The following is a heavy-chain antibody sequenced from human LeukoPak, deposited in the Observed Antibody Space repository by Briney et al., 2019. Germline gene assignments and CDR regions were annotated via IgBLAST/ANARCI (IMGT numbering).Heavy chain of an antibody. CDR2: ISNHNVNT. CDR1: GYTFNTYA. Sequence: ASVKVSCKTSGYTFNTYAISWVRQAPGQGLEWMGWISNHNVNTNSAQKLQGRVTMTTDTSTSTAYMELRSLRSDDTAVYYCARDSADYWGQGTLVTVSS. CDR3: ARDSADY. V-gene: IGHV1-18*01. J-gene: IGHJ4*02.